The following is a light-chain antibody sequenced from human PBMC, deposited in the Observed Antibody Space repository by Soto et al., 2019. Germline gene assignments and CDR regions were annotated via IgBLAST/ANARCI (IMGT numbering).Light chain of an antibody. Sequence: DIVMTQSPDSLAVSLGERATINCKSSQTVLYSPNNMNYLAWYHQKPGQPPKLLLYWASTRESGVPDRFSGSGSGTDFTLTISSLQAEDVAVYYCQQYYSTLITFGQGTRLETK. V-gene: IGKV4-1*01. CDR1: QTVLYSPNNMNY. CDR3: QQYYSTLIT. J-gene: IGKJ5*01. CDR2: WAS.